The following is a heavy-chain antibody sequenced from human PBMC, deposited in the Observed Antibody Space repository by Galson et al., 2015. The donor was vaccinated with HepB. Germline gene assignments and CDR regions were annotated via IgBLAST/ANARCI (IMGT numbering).Heavy chain of an antibody. D-gene: IGHD3-22*01. Sequence: SLRLSCAASGLTFSSYSMNWVRQAPGKGLEWVSSISSSSSYIYYADSVKGRFTISRDNTKNSLYLQMNSLRAEDTAVYYCARGVSTTYYYDSSGLNWFDPWGQGTLVTVSS. CDR1: GLTFSSYS. J-gene: IGHJ5*02. CDR3: ARGVSTTYYYDSSGLNWFDP. CDR2: ISSSSSYI. V-gene: IGHV3-21*01.